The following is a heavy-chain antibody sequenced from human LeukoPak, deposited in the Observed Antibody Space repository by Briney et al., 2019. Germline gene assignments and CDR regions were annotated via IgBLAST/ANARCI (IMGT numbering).Heavy chain of an antibody. CDR1: GGSISSGGYY. D-gene: IGHD5-18*01. Sequence: SETLSLTCTVSGGSISSGGYYWSWIRQPPGKGLEWIGYIYHSGSTYYNPSLKSRVTISVDRSKNQFSLKLSSVTAEDTAVYYCATFKDTAHDYWGQGTLVTVSS. V-gene: IGHV4-30-2*01. CDR3: ATFKDTAHDY. J-gene: IGHJ4*02. CDR2: IYHSGST.